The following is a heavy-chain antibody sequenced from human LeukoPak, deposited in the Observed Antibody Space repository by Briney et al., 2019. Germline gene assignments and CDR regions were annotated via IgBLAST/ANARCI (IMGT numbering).Heavy chain of an antibody. CDR1: GFTVSSNY. CDR2: ISGSGGST. D-gene: IGHD4-17*01. V-gene: IGHV3-23*01. CDR3: AKGTVTISDY. J-gene: IGHJ4*02. Sequence: GGSLRLSCAASGFTVSSNYMSWVRQAPGKGLEWVSAISGSGGSTYYADSVKGRFTISRDNSKNTLYLQINSLRAEDTAVYYCAKGTVTISDYWGQGTLVTVSS.